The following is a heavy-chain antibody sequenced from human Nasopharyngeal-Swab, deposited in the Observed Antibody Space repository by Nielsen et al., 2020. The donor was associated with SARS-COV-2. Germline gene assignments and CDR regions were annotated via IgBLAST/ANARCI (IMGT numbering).Heavy chain of an antibody. CDR1: GGSITRYY. J-gene: IGHJ4*02. Sequence: SKTLSLTCTVSGGSITRYYWSWIRQPPGKGLEWIGYIYYSGSTKYNPSLKSRVTISVDTSKNQFSLKVISVTAADTAVYYCARISSGWSSYYSDSWGQGTLVTVSS. V-gene: IGHV4-59*01. CDR3: ARISSGWSSYYSDS. D-gene: IGHD6-19*01. CDR2: IYYSGST.